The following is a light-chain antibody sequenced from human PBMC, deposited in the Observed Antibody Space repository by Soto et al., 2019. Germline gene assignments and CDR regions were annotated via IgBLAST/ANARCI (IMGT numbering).Light chain of an antibody. V-gene: IGKV3-20*01. CDR3: HQYGSSVRA. CDR2: AAS. J-gene: IGKJ1*01. CDR1: QSSTGNY. Sequence: VLTQSPGTLCLSPGDRAKLSCRATQSSTGNYLAWHQQKPGQAPKLLIYAASTRAPGIPDRFNGSGSGTDFTLTISSLEADDVAVYHCHQYGSSVRAFGQGTKVDIK.